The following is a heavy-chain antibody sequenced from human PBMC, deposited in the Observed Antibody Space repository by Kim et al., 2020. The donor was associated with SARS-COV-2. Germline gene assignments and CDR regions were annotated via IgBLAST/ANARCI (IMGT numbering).Heavy chain of an antibody. CDR2: ITPGGAT. CDR1: GYTFTNYR. Sequence: ASVKVSCKASGYTFTNYRVHWVRQAPGQRFEWMGRITPGGATKYSQKFQDRVTITSDTSASTTSLEVSSLGSEDTAIYYCAKGAETSIPGAFDYWGQGVLVTVSS. V-gene: IGHV1-3*01. CDR3: AKGAETSIPGAFDY. J-gene: IGHJ4*02. D-gene: IGHD2-21*01.